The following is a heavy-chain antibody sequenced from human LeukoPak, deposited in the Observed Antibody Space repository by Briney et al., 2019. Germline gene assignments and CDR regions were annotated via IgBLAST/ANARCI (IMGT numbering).Heavy chain of an antibody. CDR1: GFTFSRYW. CDR2: IKQDGSEK. Sequence: GGSLRLSCAASGFTFSRYWMSWVRQAPGKGLEWVANIKQDGSEKHYVDSVKGRFTISRDNAKNSLYLQMNSLRAEDTAVYYCARGGPYGSGSFVDYWGQGTLVTVSS. CDR3: ARGGPYGSGSFVDY. D-gene: IGHD3-10*01. V-gene: IGHV3-7*01. J-gene: IGHJ4*02.